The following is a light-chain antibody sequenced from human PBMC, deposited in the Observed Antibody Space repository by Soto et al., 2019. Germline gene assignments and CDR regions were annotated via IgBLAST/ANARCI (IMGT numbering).Light chain of an antibody. CDR2: DVS. CDR3: SSYTSSSTRV. Sequence: QSVLTQPASVSGSPGQSITISCTGTSSDVGGYNYVSWYQQHLGKAPKLMIYDVSNRPSGVSNRFSGSKSGSTASLTISGLQAEDEADYYCSSYTSSSTRVFGTGTKVNVL. CDR1: SSDVGGYNY. V-gene: IGLV2-14*01. J-gene: IGLJ1*01.